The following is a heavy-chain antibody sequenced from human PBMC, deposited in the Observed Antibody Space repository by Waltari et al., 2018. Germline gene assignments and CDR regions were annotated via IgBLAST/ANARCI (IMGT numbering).Heavy chain of an antibody. J-gene: IGHJ3*02. V-gene: IGHV4-38-2*01. D-gene: IGHD2-15*01. Sequence: QVQLQESGPGLVKPSETLSHTCAVSGYSISSGYYWGWIRQPPGKGLEWIGSYYHGGSTYYNPSLKSRVTISVDPSNNQFSLKLTSVTAADTAVYYCARAKTGYCSGGTCYSTFDIWGQGTMFTVSS. CDR2: YYHGGST. CDR1: GYSISSGYY. CDR3: ARAKTGYCSGGTCYSTFDI.